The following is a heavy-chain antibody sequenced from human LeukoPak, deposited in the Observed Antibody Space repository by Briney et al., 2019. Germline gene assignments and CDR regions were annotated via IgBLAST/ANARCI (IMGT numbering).Heavy chain of an antibody. CDR3: ARVITMVRGSPSGY. CDR2: MNPNSGNT. J-gene: IGHJ4*02. CDR1: GYTFTSYD. D-gene: IGHD3-10*01. V-gene: IGHV1-8*01. Sequence: ASVKVSCKASGYTFTSYDINWVRQATGQGLEWMGWMNPNSGNTGYAQKLQGRVTMTRNTSISTAYMELSSLRSEDTAVYYCARVITMVRGSPSGYWGQGTLVTVSS.